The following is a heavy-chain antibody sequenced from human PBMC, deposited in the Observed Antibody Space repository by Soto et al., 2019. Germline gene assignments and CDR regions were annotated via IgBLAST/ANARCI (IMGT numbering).Heavy chain of an antibody. CDR2: IYWNDDK. Sequence: SGPTLVKPTQTLTLTCTFSGFSLSTSGVGVGWIRQPPGKALEWLALIYWNDDKRYSPSLKSRLTITKDTSKNQVVLTMTNMDPVDTATYYCAHRLVPPWIAAAGSGWFDPWGQGTLVTVSS. CDR1: GFSLSTSGVG. J-gene: IGHJ5*02. CDR3: AHRLVPPWIAAAGSGWFDP. V-gene: IGHV2-5*01. D-gene: IGHD6-13*01.